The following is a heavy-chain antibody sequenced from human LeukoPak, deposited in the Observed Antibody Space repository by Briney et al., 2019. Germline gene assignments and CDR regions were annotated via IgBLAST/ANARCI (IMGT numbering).Heavy chain of an antibody. J-gene: IGHJ4*02. CDR2: INTNTGNP. CDR1: GYTFASCA. Sequence: GASVKVSCKASGYTFASCAINWVRQAPGQGLEWMAWINTNTGNPTYAQGFTGRFVFSLDTSVSTAYLQISSLKVEDTAVYYCARDPRFYGSGSYYDYWGQGTLVAVSS. CDR3: ARDPRFYGSGSYYDY. V-gene: IGHV7-4-1*02. D-gene: IGHD3-10*01.